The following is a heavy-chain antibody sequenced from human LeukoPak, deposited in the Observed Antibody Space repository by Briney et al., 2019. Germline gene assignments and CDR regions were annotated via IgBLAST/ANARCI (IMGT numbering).Heavy chain of an antibody. CDR3: AREDNGDYIFDY. CDR1: GYTFTSYG. CDR2: ISAYNGNT. J-gene: IGHJ4*02. V-gene: IGHV1-18*01. D-gene: IGHD4-17*01. Sequence: ASVKVSCKASGYTFTSYGISWVRQAPGQGLEWMGWISAYNGNTNYEQKLQGRVTMTTDSSTSTAYMELRSLRSDDTAVYYCAREDNGDYIFDYWGQGTLVTVSS.